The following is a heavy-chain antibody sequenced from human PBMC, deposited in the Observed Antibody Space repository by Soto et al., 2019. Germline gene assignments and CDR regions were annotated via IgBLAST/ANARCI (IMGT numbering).Heavy chain of an antibody. CDR2: ISYDGSNK. CDR3: ARAGGVNSSWYVVDY. Sequence: PGGSLRLSCAASGFTFSSYAMHWVRQAPGKGLEWVAVISYDGSNKYYADSVKGRFTIPRDNSKNTLYLQMNSLRAEDTAVYYCARAGGVNSSWYVVDYWGQGTLVTVSS. CDR1: GFTFSSYA. V-gene: IGHV3-30-3*01. J-gene: IGHJ4*02. D-gene: IGHD6-13*01.